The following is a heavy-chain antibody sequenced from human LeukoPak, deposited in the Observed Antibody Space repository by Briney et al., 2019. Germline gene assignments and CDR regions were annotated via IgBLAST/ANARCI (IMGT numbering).Heavy chain of an antibody. D-gene: IGHD6-13*01. CDR2: IYYSGAT. V-gene: IGHV4-59*12. Sequence: SETLSLTCTVSGGSISGYYWSWIRQPPGRRLEYIAYIYYSGATNYNPSLEGRVTISVDTSKNQFSLKLSSVTAADTAAYYCARFSSSTWAFDFWGQGILVTVSS. CDR1: GGSISGYY. CDR3: ARFSSSTWAFDF. J-gene: IGHJ4*02.